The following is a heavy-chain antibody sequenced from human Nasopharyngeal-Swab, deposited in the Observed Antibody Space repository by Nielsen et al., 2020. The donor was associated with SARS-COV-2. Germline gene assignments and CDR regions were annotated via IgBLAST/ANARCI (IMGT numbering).Heavy chain of an antibody. CDR2: IKQDGSEK. D-gene: IGHD6-6*01. V-gene: IGHV3-7*01. J-gene: IGHJ6*02. Sequence: LSLTCAASGFTFSSYWMSWVRQAPGKGLEWVANIKQDGSEKYYVDSVKGRFTISRDDAKNSQSLQMNSLRVEDTAVYYCVRERESSYGMDVWGQGTTVTVSS. CDR1: GFTFSSYW. CDR3: VRERESSYGMDV.